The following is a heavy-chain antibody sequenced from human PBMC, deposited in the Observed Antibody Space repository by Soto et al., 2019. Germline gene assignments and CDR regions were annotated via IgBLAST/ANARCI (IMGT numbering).Heavy chain of an antibody. V-gene: IGHV3-23*01. J-gene: IGHJ4*02. D-gene: IGHD2-2*01. CDR1: GCTFGNYA. CDR2: ISGNGAVT. CDR3: AKVPASLKTFDY. Sequence: EVQLLDSGGGLAQPGGSLRLSCAASGCTFGNYAMNWVRQAAGKGLEWVSTISGNGAVTYYADSVKGRFTISRDNSRSTLYPQMTNLRAEDTAIYFCAKVPASLKTFDYWGQGTLVTVSS.